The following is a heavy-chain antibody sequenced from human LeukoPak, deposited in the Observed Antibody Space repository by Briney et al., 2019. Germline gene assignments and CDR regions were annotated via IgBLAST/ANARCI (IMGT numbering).Heavy chain of an antibody. Sequence: GGSLRLSCAASGFSFSGHWTHWVRQAPGQGLVWVSRLNSDESITSYADSVKGRFTISRDNAKSTLYLQMNSLRAEDTALYYCAKEYSGYDFDYWGQGTLVTVSS. J-gene: IGHJ4*02. CDR1: GFSFSGHW. CDR3: AKEYSGYDFDY. V-gene: IGHV3-74*01. CDR2: LNSDESIT. D-gene: IGHD5-12*01.